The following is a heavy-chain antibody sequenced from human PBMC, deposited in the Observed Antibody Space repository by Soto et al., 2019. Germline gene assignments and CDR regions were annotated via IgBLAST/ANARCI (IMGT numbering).Heavy chain of an antibody. D-gene: IGHD3-16*01. CDR3: ARDGDVNTGFGKDY. CDR1: GFTFTSFA. V-gene: IGHV3-23*01. CDR2: ISGSGGAT. Sequence: EVHLLESGGGMVRPGGSLRLSCAASGFTFTSFAVSWVRQAPGKGLEWVSAISGSGGATYYADSVKGRFTVSRDNSKNTLYLQMNSLRAEDTAVYYCARDGDVNTGFGKDYWGQGTLVTVSS. J-gene: IGHJ4*02.